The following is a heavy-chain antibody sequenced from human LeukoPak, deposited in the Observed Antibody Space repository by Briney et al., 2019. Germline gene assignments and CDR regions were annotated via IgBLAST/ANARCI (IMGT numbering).Heavy chain of an antibody. J-gene: IGHJ6*03. CDR1: GFTFSSYW. D-gene: IGHD6-19*01. Sequence: QAGGSLRPSCAASGFTFSSYWMHWVRQAPGKGLVWVSRINSDGSSTSYADSVKGRFTISRDNAKNTLYLQMNSLRAEDTAVYYCARADGGWYHYYYYMDVWGKGTTVTVSS. V-gene: IGHV3-74*01. CDR3: ARADGGWYHYYYYMDV. CDR2: INSDGSST.